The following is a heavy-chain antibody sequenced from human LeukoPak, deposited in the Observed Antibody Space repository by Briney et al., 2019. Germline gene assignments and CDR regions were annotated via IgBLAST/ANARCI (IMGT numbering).Heavy chain of an antibody. D-gene: IGHD3-16*01. V-gene: IGHV3-7*04. Sequence: GGSLRLSCAASGFTFSSYWMSWVRQAPGKRLEWVANIKQNGSEKYYVDSVKGRFTISRDNAKNSLYLHVDSLRVEDTAVYYCARWGGGFDYWGQGTLVTVS. CDR2: IKQNGSEK. J-gene: IGHJ4*02. CDR3: ARWGGGFDY. CDR1: GFTFSSYW.